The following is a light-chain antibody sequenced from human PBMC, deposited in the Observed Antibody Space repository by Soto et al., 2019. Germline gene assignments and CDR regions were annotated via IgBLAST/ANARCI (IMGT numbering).Light chain of an antibody. J-gene: IGKJ4*01. CDR3: QQYYNLPGT. CDR1: QSVSSSY. V-gene: IGKV3D-7*01. Sequence: PGERVTLSCRASQSVSSSYLTWFQQKPGQAPSLLIYGASTRATGIPARFSGSGSGTDFTLTSSSLQPDDFAVYYCQQYYNLPGTFGGGTKVDIK. CDR2: GAS.